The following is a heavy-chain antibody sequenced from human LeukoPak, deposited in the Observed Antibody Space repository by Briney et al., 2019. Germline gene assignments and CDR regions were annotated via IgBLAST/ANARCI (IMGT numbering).Heavy chain of an antibody. CDR2: IYYSGST. J-gene: IGHJ4*02. D-gene: IGHD3-22*01. Sequence: SETLSLTCSVSGGSINSRNHYWSWIRQPPGKGLEWIGYIYYSGSTNYNPSLKSQVTISVDTSKNQFSLKLSSVTAADTAVYYCARLASGGYYYDSSGYQDKGFDYWGQGTLVTVSS. CDR1: GGSINSRNHY. V-gene: IGHV4-61*01. CDR3: ARLASGGYYYDSSGYQDKGFDY.